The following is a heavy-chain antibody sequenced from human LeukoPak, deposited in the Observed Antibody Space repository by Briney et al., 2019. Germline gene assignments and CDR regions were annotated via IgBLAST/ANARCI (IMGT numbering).Heavy chain of an antibody. D-gene: IGHD6-13*01. V-gene: IGHV4-39*07. CDR1: GGSISTSRYY. Sequence: SETLSLTCTVSGGSISTSRYYWGCIRQPPGKGLECLGNIYYSGSTYSNPSLKSRVTISVETSKNQFSLKMSSVTAADTAVYYCARGPAAGIDTGHYDYWGEGTLVTVS. CDR3: ARGPAAGIDTGHYDY. J-gene: IGHJ4*02. CDR2: IYYSGST.